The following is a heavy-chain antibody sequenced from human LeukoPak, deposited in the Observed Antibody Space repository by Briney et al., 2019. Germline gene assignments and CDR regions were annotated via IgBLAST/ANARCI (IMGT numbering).Heavy chain of an antibody. CDR1: GFTFSSYA. V-gene: IGHV3-23*01. Sequence: PGGSLRLSCAASGFTFSSYAMSWVRQAPGKGLEWVSAISGSGGSTYYADSVKGRFTISRDNSKNPLYLQMNSLRAEDTAVYYCAKWEVPHYYDSSGYYWSWFDPWGQGTLVTVSS. J-gene: IGHJ5*02. CDR2: ISGSGGST. CDR3: AKWEVPHYYDSSGYYWSWFDP. D-gene: IGHD3-22*01.